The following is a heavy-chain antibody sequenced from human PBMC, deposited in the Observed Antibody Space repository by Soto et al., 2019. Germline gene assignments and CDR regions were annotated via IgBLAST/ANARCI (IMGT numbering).Heavy chain of an antibody. V-gene: IGHV3-15*07. CDR3: TTDPWFDFDY. Sequence: GRPLRLSCAAAGYTFSNAWMNCVRKAPGKGLEWVGRIKSKTDGGTTDYAAPVKGRFTISRDDSKNTLYLQMNSLKTEDTAVYYCTTDPWFDFDYWGQGTLVTVSS. J-gene: IGHJ4*02. CDR1: GYTFSNAW. CDR2: IKSKTDGGTT. D-gene: IGHD3-9*01.